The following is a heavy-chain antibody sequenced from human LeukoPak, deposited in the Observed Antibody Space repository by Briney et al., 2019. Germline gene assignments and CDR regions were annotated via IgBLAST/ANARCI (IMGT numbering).Heavy chain of an antibody. Sequence: GKSLRLSCATSGFTFDDYAMHWVRQAPGKGLEWVSLISGDGGSTYYADSVKGRFTISRDNSKNSLYLQMNSLRTEDTALYYCAKDATYDYVWGTVSFDYWGQGTLVTVSS. CDR3: AKDATYDYVWGTVSFDY. CDR2: ISGDGGST. J-gene: IGHJ4*02. V-gene: IGHV3-43*02. CDR1: GFTFDDYA. D-gene: IGHD3-16*01.